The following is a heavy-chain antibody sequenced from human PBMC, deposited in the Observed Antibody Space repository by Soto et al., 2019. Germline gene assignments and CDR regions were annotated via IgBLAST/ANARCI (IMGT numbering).Heavy chain of an antibody. CDR1: GFTFTNYG. CDR2: ISPYNGNT. Sequence: QVQLVQSGAEVRKPEASVKVSCKASGFTFTNYGITWVRQAPGQGLEWMGWISPYNGNTNYEQKLQGRLTLTTDRSTNTAYMELRSLRRDDTAVYYCARDKPATGVTDSWGQGTLVIVSS. D-gene: IGHD3-10*01. J-gene: IGHJ4*02. V-gene: IGHV1-18*04. CDR3: ARDKPATGVTDS.